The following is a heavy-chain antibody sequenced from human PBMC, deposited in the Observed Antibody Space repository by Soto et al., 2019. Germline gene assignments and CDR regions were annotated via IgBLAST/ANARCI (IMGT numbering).Heavy chain of an antibody. Sequence: EVQLVESGGDLVQPGGSLRLSCAVSGFTVSSNHMSWVRQAPGKGLEWVSGIYTSGNTYYADSVKGRFTISRDNSKNTLYLQMNSLRAEDRAIYYCVKGSATNPGIFDYWGQGTLVTVSS. D-gene: IGHD1-26*01. V-gene: IGHV3-66*01. CDR3: VKGSATNPGIFDY. CDR1: GFTVSSNH. J-gene: IGHJ4*02. CDR2: IYTSGNT.